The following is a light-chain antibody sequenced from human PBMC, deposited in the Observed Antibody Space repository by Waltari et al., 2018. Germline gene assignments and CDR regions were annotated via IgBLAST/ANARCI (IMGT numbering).Light chain of an antibody. J-gene: IGLJ3*02. Sequence: SSELTQDPAVSVALGQTVRITCQGDSLRSYYESWYQQKAGQAPVLVMFGKNNRPSGIPDRFSGSSSGNTAYLTITGVQAEDESDYYCNSRDSSGNLRLFGGGTKLTVL. CDR2: GKN. CDR3: NSRDSSGNLRL. CDR1: SLRSYY. V-gene: IGLV3-19*01.